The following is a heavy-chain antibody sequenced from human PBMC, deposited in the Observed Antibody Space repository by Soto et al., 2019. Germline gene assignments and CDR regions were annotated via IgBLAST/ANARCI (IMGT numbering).Heavy chain of an antibody. CDR2: SKNKADSYTT. CDR3: TVWGSGNDFGAA. Sequence: PGGSLRLSCAASGFTFSDHYMDWVRQAPGTGLEWVGRSKNKADSYTTEYAASVKGSFTISRDGSKNSLFLQMNSLKTEDTAVYYCTVWGSGNDFGAAWGQGILVTVSS. CDR1: GFTFSDHY. J-gene: IGHJ4*02. D-gene: IGHD3-10*01. V-gene: IGHV3-72*01.